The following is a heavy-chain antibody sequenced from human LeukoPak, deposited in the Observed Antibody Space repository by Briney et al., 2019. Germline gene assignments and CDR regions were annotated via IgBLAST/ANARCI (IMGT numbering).Heavy chain of an antibody. Sequence: GESLKISCKGSGYTFTNYWIGWVRQMPGKGLEWMAIIYPGDSNTRYSPSFQGQVTISAGKSISTAYLQWNSLEASDSAMYYCTKRGLDSWGQGTLVTVSS. CDR3: TKRGLDS. J-gene: IGHJ4*02. CDR1: GYTFTNYW. CDR2: IYPGDSNT. V-gene: IGHV5-51*01.